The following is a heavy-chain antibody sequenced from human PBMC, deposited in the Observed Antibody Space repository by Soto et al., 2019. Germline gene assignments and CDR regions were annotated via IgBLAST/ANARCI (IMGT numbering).Heavy chain of an antibody. J-gene: IGHJ6*02. CDR3: ARVCGGDCHNGMDV. D-gene: IGHD2-21*02. V-gene: IGHV4-59*06. CDR2: IYYSGST. Sequence: PSETLALTCTVSGGSISSYYWSWIRQHPGKGLEWIGYIYYSGSTYYNPSLKSRVTISVDTSKNQFSLKLSSVTAADTAVYYCARVCGGDCHNGMDVWGQGTTVTVSS. CDR1: GGSISSYY.